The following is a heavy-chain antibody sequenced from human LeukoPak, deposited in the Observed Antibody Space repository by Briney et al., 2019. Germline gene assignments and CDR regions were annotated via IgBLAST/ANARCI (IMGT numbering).Heavy chain of an antibody. D-gene: IGHD3-22*01. CDR3: ARGSSRGYSRIHYYYYMDV. Sequence: PSETLSLTCAVYGGSFSGYYWSWIRQPPGKGLEWIGEINHSGSTNYNPSLKSRVTISVDTSKNQFSLKLSSVTAADTAVYYCARGSSRGYSRIHYYYYMDVWGKGTTVTVSS. J-gene: IGHJ6*03. CDR1: GGSFSGYY. CDR2: INHSGST. V-gene: IGHV4-34*01.